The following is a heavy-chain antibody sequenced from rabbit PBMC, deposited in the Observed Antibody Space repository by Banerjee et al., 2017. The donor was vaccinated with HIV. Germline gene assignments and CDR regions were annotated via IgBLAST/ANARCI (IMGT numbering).Heavy chain of an antibody. Sequence: QSLEESGGDLVKPGASLTLTCTASGFSFSSSYYMCWVRQAPGKGLEWVACIDAGSSGSTYYASWAKGRFTISKTSSTTVTLQMTSLTAADTATYFCARDLANNGYEYYFILWGPGTLVTVS. CDR2: IDAGSSGST. D-gene: IGHD6-1*01. CDR3: ARDLANNGYEYYFIL. CDR1: GFSFSSSYY. J-gene: IGHJ4*01. V-gene: IGHV1S40*01.